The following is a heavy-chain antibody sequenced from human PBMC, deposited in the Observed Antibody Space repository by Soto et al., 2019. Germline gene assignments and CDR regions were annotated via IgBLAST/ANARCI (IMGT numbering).Heavy chain of an antibody. CDR1: GYTFTSYG. Sequence: GASVKVSCEASGYTFTSYGISCVLQAPGQGLEWMGWISAYNGNTNYAQKLQGRVTMTTDTSTSTAYMELRSLRSDDTAVYYCARDTRSLEGSSLAYFDYWGQGTLGTVSS. CDR3: ARDTRSLEGSSLAYFDY. CDR2: ISAYNGNT. J-gene: IGHJ4*02. V-gene: IGHV1-18*04. D-gene: IGHD6-6*01.